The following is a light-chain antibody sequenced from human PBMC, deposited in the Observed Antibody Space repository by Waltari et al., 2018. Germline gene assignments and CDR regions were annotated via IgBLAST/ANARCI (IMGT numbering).Light chain of an antibody. CDR2: EVS. CDR1: SSDVGGYNY. V-gene: IGLV2-8*01. Sequence: QSALTQPPSASGSPGPSVTISCTGTSSDVGGYNYVSGSQHHPGKAPKLMIYEVSKRPSGVPDRFSGSKSGNTASLTVSGLQTEDEADYYCSSYAGNHVVFGGGTKLTVL. J-gene: IGLJ2*01. CDR3: SSYAGNHVV.